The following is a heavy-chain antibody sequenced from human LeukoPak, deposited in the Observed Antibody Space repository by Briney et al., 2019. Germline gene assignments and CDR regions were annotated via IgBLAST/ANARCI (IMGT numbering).Heavy chain of an antibody. CDR3: ARSPAFNDFWSGYLY. V-gene: IGHV4-34*01. CDR2: INHSGST. J-gene: IGHJ4*02. CDR1: GGSFSGYY. Sequence: SETLSLTCAVYGGSFSGYYWSWIRQPPGKGLEWIGEINHSGSTNYNPSLKSRVTISVDTSKNQFSLKLSSVTAADTAVYYCARSPAFNDFWSGYLYWGQGTLVTVSS. D-gene: IGHD3-3*01.